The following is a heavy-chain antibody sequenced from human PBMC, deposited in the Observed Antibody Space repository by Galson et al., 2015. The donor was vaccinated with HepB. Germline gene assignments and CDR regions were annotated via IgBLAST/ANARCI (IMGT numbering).Heavy chain of an antibody. J-gene: IGHJ6*03. D-gene: IGHD2-15*01. Sequence: SVKVSCKASGYTFTSYAMNWVRQAPGQGLEWMGWINTNTGNPTYAQGFTGRFVFSLDTSVSTAYLQISSLKAEDTAVYYCARVPMTYCSSTSCYFCSGGSCYSLYYYYMDVWGKGTTVTVSS. CDR1: GYTFTSYA. V-gene: IGHV7-4-1*02. CDR2: INTNTGNP. CDR3: ARVPMTYCSSTSCYFCSGGSCYSLYYYYMDV.